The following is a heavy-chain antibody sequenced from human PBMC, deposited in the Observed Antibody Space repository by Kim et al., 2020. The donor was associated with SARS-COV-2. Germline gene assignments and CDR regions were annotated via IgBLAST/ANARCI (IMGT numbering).Heavy chain of an antibody. CDR3: ARDCPVLAADTAMVRCIPYGMDV. J-gene: IGHJ6*02. CDR2: ISSSSSTI. CDR1: GFTFSSYS. D-gene: IGHD5-18*01. V-gene: IGHV3-48*02. Sequence: GGSLRLSCAASGFTFSSYSMNWVRQAPGKGLEWVSYISSSSSTIYYADSVKGRFTISRDNAKNSLYLQMNSLRDEDTAVYYCARDCPVLAADTAMVRCIPYGMDVWGQGTTVTVSS.